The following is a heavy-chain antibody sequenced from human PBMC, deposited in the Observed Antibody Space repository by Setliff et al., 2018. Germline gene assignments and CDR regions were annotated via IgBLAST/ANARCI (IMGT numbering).Heavy chain of an antibody. J-gene: IGHJ4*02. CDR1: GGTFSSYG. D-gene: IGHD2-2*01. CDR3: ARGPLDFVVVPAAAKFDY. V-gene: IGHV1-18*01. CDR2: ISAY. Sequence: ASVKVSCKASGGTFSSYGISWLRQAPGQGLEWMGWISAYAQKFQGRVTMTTDTSTSTAYMELRSLRSDDTAVYYCARGPLDFVVVPAAAKFDYWGQGTLVTVSS.